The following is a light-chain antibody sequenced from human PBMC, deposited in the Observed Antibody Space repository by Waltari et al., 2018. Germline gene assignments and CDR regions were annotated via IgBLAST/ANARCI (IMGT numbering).Light chain of an antibody. V-gene: IGLV2-23*01. J-gene: IGLJ2*01. CDR2: EGS. CDR3: CSYAGSSWV. Sequence: QSALTQPASVSGSPGQSITISCTGTSSDVGSYNLVSWYQQHPGKAPKLMIYEGSKRPPGVSKRFSGSKSGNTASLTISGLQAEDEADYYCCSYAGSSWVFGGGTKLTVL. CDR1: SSDVGSYNL.